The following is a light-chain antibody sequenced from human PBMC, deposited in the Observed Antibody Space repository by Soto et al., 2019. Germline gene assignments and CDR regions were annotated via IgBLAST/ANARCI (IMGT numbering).Light chain of an antibody. CDR2: GNS. J-gene: IGLJ3*02. CDR1: SSNIGAGYD. Sequence: QTVVTQPPSVSGAPGQRVTISCTGSSSNIGAGYDVHWYQQLPGTAPKLLIYGNSNRPSGXPXXFSGSKSGTSASLAITGXXXXXXXXXXXXXYDSSLSGWVFGGGTKLTVL. CDR3: XXYDSSLSGWV. V-gene: IGLV1-40*01.